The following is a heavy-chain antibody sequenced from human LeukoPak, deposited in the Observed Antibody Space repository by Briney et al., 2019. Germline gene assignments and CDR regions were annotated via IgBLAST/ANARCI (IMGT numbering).Heavy chain of an antibody. CDR1: GGSISSSSYY. V-gene: IGHV4-39*01. CDR3: ARHDLTNIVVVPAAVNWFDP. Sequence: KSAETLSLTCTVSGGSISSSSYYWGWIRQPPGKGLEWIGSIYYSGSTYYNPSLKSRVTISVDTSKNQFSLKPSSVTAADTAAYYCARHDLTNIVVVPAAVNWFDPWGQGTLVTVSS. J-gene: IGHJ5*02. CDR2: IYYSGST. D-gene: IGHD2-2*01.